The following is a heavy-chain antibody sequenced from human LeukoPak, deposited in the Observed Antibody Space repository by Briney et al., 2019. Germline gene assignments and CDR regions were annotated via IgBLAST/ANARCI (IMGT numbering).Heavy chain of an antibody. CDR1: GSTFSSYA. Sequence: GGSLRLSCAASGSTFSSYAMTWVRQAPGKGLEWVSAISGSGGSTYYADSVKGRFTISRDNSKNTLYLQMNSLRAEDTAIYYCARDHYSWFDPWGQGTLVTVSS. CDR3: ARDHYSWFDP. V-gene: IGHV3-23*01. CDR2: ISGSGGST. J-gene: IGHJ5*02.